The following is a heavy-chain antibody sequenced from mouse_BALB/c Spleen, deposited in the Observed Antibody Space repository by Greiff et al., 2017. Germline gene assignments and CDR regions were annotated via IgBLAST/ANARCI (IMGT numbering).Heavy chain of an antibody. CDR3: ARATLWDYYAMDY. CDR2: IRNKANGYTT. Sequence: EVQLVESGGGLVQPGGSLRLSCATSGFTFTDYYMSWVRQPPGKALEWLGFIRNKANGYTTEYSASVKGRFTISRDNSQSILYLQMNTLRAEDSATYYCARATLWDYYAMDYWGQGTSVTVSS. V-gene: IGHV7-3*02. CDR1: GFTFTDYY. J-gene: IGHJ4*01.